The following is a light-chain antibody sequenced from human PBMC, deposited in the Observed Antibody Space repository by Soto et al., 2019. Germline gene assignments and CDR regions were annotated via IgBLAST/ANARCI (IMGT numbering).Light chain of an antibody. Sequence: DIQMTQSPSSLSASVGGIVTIKCQASQNINNYLNWYQQKPGRAPKLLIYDASNLEAGVPSRFRGSGSGTDFTFTISRLQPEDIATYYCQQYENLPTFGQGTRLEIK. J-gene: IGKJ5*01. V-gene: IGKV1-33*01. CDR2: DAS. CDR3: QQYENLPT. CDR1: QNINNY.